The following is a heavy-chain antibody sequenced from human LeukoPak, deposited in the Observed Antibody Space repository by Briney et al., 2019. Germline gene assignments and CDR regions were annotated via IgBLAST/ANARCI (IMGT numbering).Heavy chain of an antibody. CDR2: IYYSGST. V-gene: IGHV4-61*01. Sequence: SETLSLTCAVSGYSISSGYYWGWIRQPPGKGLEWIGYIYYSGSTNYNPSLKSRVTISVDTSKNQFSLKLSSVTAADTAVYYCARGTSLEMATIGYLDYWGQGTLVTVSS. D-gene: IGHD5-24*01. CDR3: ARGTSLEMATIGYLDY. CDR1: GYSISSGYY. J-gene: IGHJ4*02.